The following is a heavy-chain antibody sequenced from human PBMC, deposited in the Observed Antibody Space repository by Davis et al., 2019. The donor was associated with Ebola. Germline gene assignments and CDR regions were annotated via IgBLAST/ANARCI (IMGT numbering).Heavy chain of an antibody. Sequence: ASVKVSCKASGYTFTSYYMHWVRQAPGQGLEWMGIINPSGGSTSYAQKFQGRVTMTRDTSTSTAYMEVGSLRSDDTAVYYCFARPPNYVDYWGQGTLVTVSS. CDR3: FARPPNYVDY. J-gene: IGHJ4*02. V-gene: IGHV1-46*01. CDR1: GYTFTSYY. CDR2: INPSGGST.